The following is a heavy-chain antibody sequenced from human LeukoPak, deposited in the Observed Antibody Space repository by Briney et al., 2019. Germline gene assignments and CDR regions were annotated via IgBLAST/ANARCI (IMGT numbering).Heavy chain of an antibody. Sequence: ASVKVSCKASGYSFNDKYLHWVRQAPGQGLEWMGSINPNSGGTNYAQKFQGRVTMTTDTSISTAYLQWSSLKASDTAMYYCARHRSGSYEDYWGQGTLVTVSS. CDR2: INPNSGGT. V-gene: IGHV1-2*02. CDR1: GYSFNDKY. CDR3: ARHRSGSYEDY. D-gene: IGHD1-26*01. J-gene: IGHJ4*02.